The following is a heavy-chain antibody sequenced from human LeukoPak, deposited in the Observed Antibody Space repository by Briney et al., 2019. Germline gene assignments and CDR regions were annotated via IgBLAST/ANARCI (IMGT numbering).Heavy chain of an antibody. V-gene: IGHV3-64D*09. D-gene: IGHD4/OR15-4a*01. CDR2: ISSNGDST. CDR1: GFTFSNYA. CDR3: VKSASSYGANWFDP. J-gene: IGHJ5*02. Sequence: GGSLRLSCSASGFTFSNYAMHWVRQAPGKGLEYVSAISSNGDSTYYADSVKGGFIISRDNSKNSLSLHMSSLRAEDTAVYYCVKSASSYGANWFDPWGQGTLVTVSS.